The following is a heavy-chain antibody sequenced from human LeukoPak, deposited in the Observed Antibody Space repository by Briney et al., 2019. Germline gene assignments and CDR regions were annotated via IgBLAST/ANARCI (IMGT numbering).Heavy chain of an antibody. CDR3: ARRKRERGSRGLPRGWAFDI. D-gene: IGHD6-13*01. CDR1: GSSFDAYF. J-gene: IGHJ3*02. CDR2: VYHTGTT. Sequence: PSETLSLTCAVSGSSFDAYFWTWIRQSPGKGLEWIGEVYHTGTTNYNPSLKSRATISVDTSKKQFSLNLNSVTAADTAVFYCARRKRERGSRGLPRGWAFDIWGQGTMVTVSS. V-gene: IGHV4-34*01.